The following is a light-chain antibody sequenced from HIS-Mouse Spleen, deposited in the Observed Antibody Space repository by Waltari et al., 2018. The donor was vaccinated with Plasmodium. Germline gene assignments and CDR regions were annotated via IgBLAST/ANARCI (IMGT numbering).Light chain of an antibody. J-gene: IGLJ3*02. CDR3: MIWHSSAWV. Sequence: QSVLTQPSSLSASPGASASLTCTLRLGIHVVTYRKYCYQPKPGSHPQYLLRYKSDSDKQQGSGVPSRFSGSKDASANAGILLISGLQSEDEADYYCMIWHSSAWVFGGGTKLTVL. CDR1: LGIHVVTYR. V-gene: IGLV5-45*03. CDR2: YKSDSDK.